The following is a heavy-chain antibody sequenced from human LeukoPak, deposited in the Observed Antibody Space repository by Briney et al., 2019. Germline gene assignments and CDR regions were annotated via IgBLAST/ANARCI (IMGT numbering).Heavy chain of an antibody. J-gene: IGHJ3*02. CDR1: GFTFSSYS. D-gene: IGHD4-17*01. CDR2: ISSSSSYI. Sequence: GGSLRLSCAASGFTFSSYSMNWVRQAPGAGLEWVSSISSSSSYIYYADSVKGRFTISRDNAKNSLYLQMNSLRAVDTAVYYCARVTADYGDYHDAFDIWGQGTMVTVSS. V-gene: IGHV3-21*01. CDR3: ARVTADYGDYHDAFDI.